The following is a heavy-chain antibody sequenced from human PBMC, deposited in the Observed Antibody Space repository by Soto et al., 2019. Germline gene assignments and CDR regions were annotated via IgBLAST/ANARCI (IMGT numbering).Heavy chain of an antibody. CDR3: ARVRGIKGATMIFYFDY. D-gene: IGHD1-26*01. Sequence: SETLSLTCTVSGGSISSGGYYWSWIRQHPGKGLEWIGYIYYSGSTYYNPSLKSRVTISVDTSKNQFSLKLSSVTAADTAVYYCARVRGIKGATMIFYFDYWGQGTLVTVSS. J-gene: IGHJ4*02. V-gene: IGHV4-31*03. CDR2: IYYSGST. CDR1: GGSISSGGYY.